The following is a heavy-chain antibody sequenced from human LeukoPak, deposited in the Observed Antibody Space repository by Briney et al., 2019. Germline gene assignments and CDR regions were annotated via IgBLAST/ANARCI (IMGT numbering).Heavy chain of an antibody. Sequence: PGGSLRVSCAASGFTFITSAMSWVRQAPGKGLEWVSAISGSGSSTYYADSVKGRFTISRDNAKNSLYLQMNSLRDEDTAVYYCAREKSRGYDYVNWSDPWGQETLVTVSS. V-gene: IGHV3-23*01. CDR3: AREKSRGYDYVNWSDP. CDR1: GFTFITSA. CDR2: ISGSGSST. D-gene: IGHD5-12*01. J-gene: IGHJ5*02.